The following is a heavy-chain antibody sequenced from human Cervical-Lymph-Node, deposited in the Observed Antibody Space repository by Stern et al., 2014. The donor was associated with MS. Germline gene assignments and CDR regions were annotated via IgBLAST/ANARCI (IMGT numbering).Heavy chain of an antibody. D-gene: IGHD5-24*01. CDR1: GFTFSSYG. V-gene: IGHV3-33*01. Sequence: QVPLEQSGGSVVQPRTSLRLSCAASGFTFSSYGMHWVRQAPGQGLAWGGLAWYDGSTAYHTNPGKGGFPTSRNNSTKTLRCQMNSLTAEDTAVYYCARGHIPYAYNYLFDYWGQGTLVTVSS. J-gene: IGHJ4*02. CDR3: ARGHIPYAYNYLFDY. CDR2: AWYDGSTA.